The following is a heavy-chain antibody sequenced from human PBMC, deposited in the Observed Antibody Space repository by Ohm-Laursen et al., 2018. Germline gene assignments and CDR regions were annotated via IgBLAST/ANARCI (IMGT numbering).Heavy chain of an antibody. Sequence: SLRLSCSPSLFTFSSYSMICFRQSPVNWLEFFSSIFFHVYGTSYADSVNCRFTISRDNSKNTLYLQMNSLRTEDTAVYYCAKHGRGVGATNWFDPWGQGTLVTVSS. D-gene: IGHD1-26*01. CDR1: LFTFSSYS. CDR2: IFFHVYGT. CDR3: AKHGRGVGATNWFDP. V-gene: IGHV3-23*01. J-gene: IGHJ5*02.